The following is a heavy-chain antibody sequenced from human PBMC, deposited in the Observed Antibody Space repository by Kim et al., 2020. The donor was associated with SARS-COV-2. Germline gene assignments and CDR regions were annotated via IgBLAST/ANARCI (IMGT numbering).Heavy chain of an antibody. D-gene: IGHD2-21*01. V-gene: IGHV3-30*07. J-gene: IGHJ6*02. CDR3: ARESNLIVAFYAADV. Sequence: DYVEGRFTIARDNSKNTLYLQMSSLRAEDTALYYCARESNLIVAFYAADVWGQGTTVTVSS.